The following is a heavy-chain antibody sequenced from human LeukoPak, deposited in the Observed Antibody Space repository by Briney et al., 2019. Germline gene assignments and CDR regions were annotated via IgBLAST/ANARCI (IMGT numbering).Heavy chain of an antibody. CDR2: INWNGGST. CDR1: GFTFDDYG. V-gene: IGHV3-20*04. Sequence: GGSLRLSCAASGFTFDDYGMSWVRQAPGKGLEWVSGINWNGGSTGYADSVKGRFTISRDNAKNSLYLQMNSLRAEDTALYYCARNWASRIAVAVPYYFDYWGQGTLVTVSS. CDR3: ARNWASRIAVAVPYYFDY. D-gene: IGHD6-19*01. J-gene: IGHJ4*02.